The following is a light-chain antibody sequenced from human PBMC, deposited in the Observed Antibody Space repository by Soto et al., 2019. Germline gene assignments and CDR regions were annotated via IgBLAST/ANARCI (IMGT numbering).Light chain of an antibody. V-gene: IGKV3-11*01. Sequence: ETVLTQSPATLSLSPGERATLSCRASQSVSSYLVWYQQRHGQAPRLLIYDVSNRATGIPARFSGSGSGTDFPLTISSLEPEDFAVYYCQQRANWPLTFGGGTKVEVK. CDR1: QSVSSY. CDR3: QQRANWPLT. CDR2: DVS. J-gene: IGKJ4*01.